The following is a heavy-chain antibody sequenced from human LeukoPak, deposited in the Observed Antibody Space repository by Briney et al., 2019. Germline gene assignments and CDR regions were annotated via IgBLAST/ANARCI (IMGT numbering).Heavy chain of an antibody. J-gene: IGHJ5*02. CDR3: ARDVSFDWLFVVAKFSNWFDP. Sequence: SETLSLTCTVSGGSISSSSYYWGWIRQPPGKGLEWIGSIYYSGSTYYNPSLKSRVTISVDTSKNQFSLKLSSVTAADTAVYYCARDVSFDWLFVVAKFSNWFDPWGQGTLVTVSS. CDR2: IYYSGST. V-gene: IGHV4-39*07. D-gene: IGHD3-9*01. CDR1: GGSISSSSYY.